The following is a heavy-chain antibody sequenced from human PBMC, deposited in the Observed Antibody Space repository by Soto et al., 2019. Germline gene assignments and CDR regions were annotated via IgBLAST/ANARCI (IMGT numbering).Heavy chain of an antibody. J-gene: IGHJ2*01. V-gene: IGHV2-5*02. D-gene: IGHD1-1*01. Sequence: QITVKESGPKLVKPSQTLTLTCAFSGFSLSTSGVGVGWFRQPPGKAPEWLALIYWDDDKRYRPSLKSRLSITKDTSKDQVVVTMTNMDPVDTATYYCVHQLWNNNTYYFDLWGRGTLVTVSS. CDR3: VHQLWNNNTYYFDL. CDR2: IYWDDDK. CDR1: GFSLSTSGVG.